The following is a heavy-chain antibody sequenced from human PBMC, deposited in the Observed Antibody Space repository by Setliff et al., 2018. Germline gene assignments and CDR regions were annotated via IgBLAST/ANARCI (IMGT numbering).Heavy chain of an antibody. Sequence: ASVKVSCKASGDTFSTYSLSWVRQAPGQGLEWMGWIGAYTGNTNYAQKFQGRVTMTTDTSTSTAYMELRSLRSDDTAVYYCARINFYVSSGFYHQRDAYDIWGQGTLVTVSS. J-gene: IGHJ3*02. CDR2: IGAYTGNT. D-gene: IGHD6-19*01. CDR1: GDTFSTYS. CDR3: ARINFYVSSGFYHQRDAYDI. V-gene: IGHV1-18*01.